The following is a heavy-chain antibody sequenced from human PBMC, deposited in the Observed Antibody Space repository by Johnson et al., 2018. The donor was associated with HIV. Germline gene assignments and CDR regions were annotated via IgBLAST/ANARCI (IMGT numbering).Heavy chain of an antibody. CDR1: GFTFSDYY. CDR2: LSSSGSTI. J-gene: IGHJ3*02. Sequence: QVQLVESGGGLVQPGGSLRLSCAASGFTFSDYYMSWIRQAPGKGLEWVSYLSSSGSTIYYADSVKGRFPISRDNSKNTLYLQMNSLRAEDTAVYYCAKGPLYYYDSRLGSGAFDIWGQGTMVTVSS. D-gene: IGHD3-22*01. V-gene: IGHV3-11*04. CDR3: AKGPLYYYDSRLGSGAFDI.